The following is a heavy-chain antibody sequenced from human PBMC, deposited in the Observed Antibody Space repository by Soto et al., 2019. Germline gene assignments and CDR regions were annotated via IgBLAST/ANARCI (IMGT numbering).Heavy chain of an antibody. Sequence: QSWWSLRLSCTASVFTFGDYAMSWVRQAPGKGLEWVGFIRSKAYGGTTEYAASVKGRFTISRDDSKSIAYLQMNSLKTEDTAVYYCTRVGDYVWGSYDDFDYWGQGTLVTVSS. V-gene: IGHV3-49*04. CDR3: TRVGDYVWGSYDDFDY. J-gene: IGHJ4*02. CDR1: VFTFGDYA. D-gene: IGHD3-16*01. CDR2: IRSKAYGGTT.